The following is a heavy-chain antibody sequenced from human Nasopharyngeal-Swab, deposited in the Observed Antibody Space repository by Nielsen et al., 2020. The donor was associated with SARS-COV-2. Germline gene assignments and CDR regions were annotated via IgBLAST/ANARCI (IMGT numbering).Heavy chain of an antibody. CDR3: AKNVADDSGTMWYYCYGMDV. D-gene: IGHD3-10*01. Sequence: GGSLRLSCAVSGFPFSSYGMHWVRQAPGKGLEWVAVISFDGSQKYYVDSVQGRFTISRENSKNTLYMQMNSLRPEDTAVYYCAKNVADDSGTMWYYCYGMDVWGQGTTVTVSS. CDR1: GFPFSSYG. V-gene: IGHV3-30*18. CDR2: ISFDGSQK. J-gene: IGHJ6*02.